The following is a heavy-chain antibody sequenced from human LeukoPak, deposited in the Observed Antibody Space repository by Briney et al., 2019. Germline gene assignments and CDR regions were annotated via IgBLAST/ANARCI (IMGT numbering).Heavy chain of an antibody. CDR1: GFTFSSYA. V-gene: IGHV3-30*04. CDR3: ARPLSDYDILTGCED. Sequence: GRSLRLSCAASGFTFSSYAMHWVRQAPGKGLEWVAVISYDGSNKYYADSVKGRFTISRDNSKNTLYLQMNSLRAEDTAVYYCARPLSDYDILTGCEDWGQGTLVTVSS. J-gene: IGHJ4*02. D-gene: IGHD3-9*01. CDR2: ISYDGSNK.